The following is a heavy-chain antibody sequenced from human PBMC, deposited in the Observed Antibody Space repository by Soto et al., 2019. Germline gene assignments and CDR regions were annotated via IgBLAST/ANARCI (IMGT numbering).Heavy chain of an antibody. V-gene: IGHV3-74*01. J-gene: IGHJ4*02. Sequence: LRLSCAASGFTFSSYWMHWVRQVPGKGLVWVSRINSDGGSTTYADSVKGRFTISRDNAKSTLYLQLNSLRAEDTAVYYCASSLLTPFDYWGQGTLVTVSS. CDR3: ASSLLTPFDY. CDR1: GFTFSSYW. D-gene: IGHD7-27*01. CDR2: INSDGGST.